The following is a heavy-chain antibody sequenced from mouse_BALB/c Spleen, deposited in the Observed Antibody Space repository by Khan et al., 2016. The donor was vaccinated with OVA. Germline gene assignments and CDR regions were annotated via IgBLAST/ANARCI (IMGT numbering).Heavy chain of an antibody. J-gene: IGHJ4*01. CDR2: ISYSGST. V-gene: IGHV3-2*02. Sequence: VQLKQSGPGLVKPSQSLSLTCTVTGYSITSNYAWNWIRQFPGNKLEWMGYISYSGSTSNNPSLKSRISITRDTSENQFFLQLNSVTTEDTATYYCARQNYYGYAMDYWGQGTSVTVSS. D-gene: IGHD1-1*01. CDR1: GYSITSNYA. CDR3: ARQNYYGYAMDY.